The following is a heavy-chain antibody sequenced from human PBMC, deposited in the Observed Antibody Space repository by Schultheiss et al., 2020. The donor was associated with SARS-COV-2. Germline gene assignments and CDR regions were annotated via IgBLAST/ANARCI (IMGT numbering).Heavy chain of an antibody. Sequence: GGSLRLSCAASGFTFSSYSMNWVRQAPGKGLEWVSAISGSGGSTYYADSVKGRFTISRDNSKNTLYLQMNSLRAEDTAVYYCAKGPSRDGYSYYFDYWGQGTLVTVSS. V-gene: IGHV3-23*01. CDR2: ISGSGGST. D-gene: IGHD5-24*01. CDR1: GFTFSSYS. CDR3: AKGPSRDGYSYYFDY. J-gene: IGHJ4*02.